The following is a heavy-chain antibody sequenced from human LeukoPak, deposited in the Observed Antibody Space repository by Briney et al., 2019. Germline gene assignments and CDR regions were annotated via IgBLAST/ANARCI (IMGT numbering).Heavy chain of an antibody. CDR2: ISGSGDNT. V-gene: IGHV3-23*01. Sequence: GGSLRLSCAASGFTLSSYAMSWVRQAPGKGLEWVSGISGSGDNTYYGDSVKGRLTISRDNAKDTLYLQMHSLRAEDTAVYYCAKYILVRGVIDYWGQGTLVTVSS. D-gene: IGHD3-10*01. J-gene: IGHJ4*02. CDR1: GFTLSSYA. CDR3: AKYILVRGVIDY.